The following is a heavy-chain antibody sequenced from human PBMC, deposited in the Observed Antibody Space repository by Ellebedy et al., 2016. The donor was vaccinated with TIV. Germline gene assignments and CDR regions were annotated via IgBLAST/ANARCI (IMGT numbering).Heavy chain of an antibody. CDR1: GFTFSSYS. J-gene: IGHJ4*02. V-gene: IGHV3-48*02. D-gene: IGHD4-17*01. CDR3: ARDENYGAEVIDY. CDR2: ISSSGSLI. Sequence: PGGSLRLSCTASGFTFSSYSMNWVRQAPGKGLEWVSYISSSGSLIHYADSVKGRFSISRDNVKNSLYLQMNSLRDEDTAVYYCARDENYGAEVIDYWGQGTLVTVSS.